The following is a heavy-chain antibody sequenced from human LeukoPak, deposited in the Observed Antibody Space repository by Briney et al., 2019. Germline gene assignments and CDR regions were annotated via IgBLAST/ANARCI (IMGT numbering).Heavy chain of an antibody. D-gene: IGHD3-22*01. CDR1: GGSISSYY. J-gene: IGHJ3*02. CDR2: IYYSGST. Sequence: SETLSLTCTVSGGSISSYYWSWIRQPPGKGLEWIGYIYYSGSTNYNPSLKSRVTISVDTSKNQFSLKLSSVTAADTAVYYCARGSQYYYDSTGDAFDIWGQGTMVTVSS. V-gene: IGHV4-59*01. CDR3: ARGSQYYYDSTGDAFDI.